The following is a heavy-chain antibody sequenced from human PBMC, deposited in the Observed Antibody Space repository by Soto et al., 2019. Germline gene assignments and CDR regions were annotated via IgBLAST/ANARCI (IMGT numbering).Heavy chain of an antibody. J-gene: IGHJ5*02. Sequence: QVQLQESGPGLVKPSQTLPLTCTVSGGSISSGGYYWSWMRQHPGKGLEGIGYIYYNGSTYYNPSLDSRITISLDTSKNHFSLRLNSVTAADTAVYYCARGYSSSWYEGNWFDHWGQGTLVTVSS. D-gene: IGHD6-13*01. V-gene: IGHV4-31*03. CDR3: ARGYSSSWYEGNWFDH. CDR1: GGSISSGGYY. CDR2: IYYNGST.